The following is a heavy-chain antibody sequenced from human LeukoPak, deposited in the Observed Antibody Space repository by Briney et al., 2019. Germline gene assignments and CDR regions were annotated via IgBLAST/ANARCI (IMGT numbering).Heavy chain of an antibody. CDR3: ARRLLGSSKRGAFDI. V-gene: IGHV4-59*08. D-gene: IGHD6-6*01. CDR2: IYYSGST. Sequence: PSETLSLTCTVSGGSISSYYWSWIRQPPGKGLEWIGYIYYSGSTNYNPSLKSRVTISVDTSKNQFSLKLSSVIAADTAVYYCARRLLGSSKRGAFDIWGQGTMVTVSS. CDR1: GGSISSYY. J-gene: IGHJ3*02.